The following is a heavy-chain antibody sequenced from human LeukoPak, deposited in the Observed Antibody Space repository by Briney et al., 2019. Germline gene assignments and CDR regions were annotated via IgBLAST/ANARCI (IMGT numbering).Heavy chain of an antibody. CDR1: GGSISSYY. CDR3: ARARPAYDFWSGYLGYYFDY. CDR2: INHSGST. Sequence: SETLSLTCTVSGGSISSYYWSWIRQPPGKGLEWIGEINHSGSTNYNPSLKSRVTISVDTSKNQFSLKLSSVTAADTAVYYCARARPAYDFWSGYLGYYFDYWGQGTLVTVSS. D-gene: IGHD3-3*01. V-gene: IGHV4-34*01. J-gene: IGHJ4*02.